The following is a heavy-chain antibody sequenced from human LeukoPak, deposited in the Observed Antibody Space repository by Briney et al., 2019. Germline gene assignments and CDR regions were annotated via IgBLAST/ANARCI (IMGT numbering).Heavy chain of an antibody. CDR1: GFTFSSYA. J-gene: IGHJ4*02. CDR3: AKARWIVVVPAATSFDY. D-gene: IGHD2-2*01. Sequence: GGSLRLSCAVSGFTFSSYAMSWVRQAPGKGLEWVSAISGSGGSTYYADSVKGRFTISRDNSKNTLYLQMNSLRAEDTAVYYCAKARWIVVVPAATSFDYWGQGTLVTVSS. V-gene: IGHV3-23*01. CDR2: ISGSGGST.